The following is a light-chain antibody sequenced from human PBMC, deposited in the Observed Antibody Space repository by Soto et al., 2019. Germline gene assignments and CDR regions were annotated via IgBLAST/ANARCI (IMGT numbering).Light chain of an antibody. V-gene: IGLV2-11*01. CDR2: DVS. CDR1: SSDVGGYNY. J-gene: IGLJ2*01. CDR3: CSYAGTYTWL. Sequence: QSALTQPRSVSGSPGQSVNISCTGTSSDVGGYNYVSWYQQYPGKAPKLMIYDVSRRPSGVPDRFSGSKSGNTASLTISGLQADDEADYYCCSYAGTYTWLFGGGTKLTVL.